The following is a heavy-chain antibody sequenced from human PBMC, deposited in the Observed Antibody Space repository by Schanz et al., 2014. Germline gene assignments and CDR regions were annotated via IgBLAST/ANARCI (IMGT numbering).Heavy chain of an antibody. Sequence: QVQLQESGPGLVKPSQTLSLTCIVSGGSISSGTYYWSWLRQPAGKGLEWIGRIYTSGSTNYNPPHKTRVTKTQDTTKTQFSLKLSSGTAADTAVYYCAREPLSGYNWFDPWGQGSLVTVSS. D-gene: IGHD6-25*01. CDR1: GGSISSGTYY. CDR2: IYTSGST. J-gene: IGHJ5*02. CDR3: AREPLSGYNWFDP. V-gene: IGHV4-61*02.